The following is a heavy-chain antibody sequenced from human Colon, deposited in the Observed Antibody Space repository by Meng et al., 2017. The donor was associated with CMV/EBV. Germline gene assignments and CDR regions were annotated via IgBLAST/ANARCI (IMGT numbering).Heavy chain of an antibody. J-gene: IGHJ4*02. Sequence: QVHLQQGGVGLLRPSGTLSPTCTVYGGSLSWYYWTWIRQPPGKGLEWIGEIHHSGSTFYNPSLNNRVSISVDTSKNQFSLNLRSVTAADTAVYYCSRGADPYKSGIYWGQGALVTVSS. D-gene: IGHD5-24*01. V-gene: IGHV4-34*01. CDR3: SRGADPYKSGIY. CDR1: GGSLSWYY. CDR2: IHHSGST.